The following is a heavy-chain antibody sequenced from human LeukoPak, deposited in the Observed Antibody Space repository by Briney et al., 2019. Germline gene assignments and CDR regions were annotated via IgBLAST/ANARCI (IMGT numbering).Heavy chain of an antibody. V-gene: IGHV3-66*01. CDR2: IYSGGST. D-gene: IGHD5-24*01. CDR1: GFTVSSNY. Sequence: GGSLRLSCAASGFTVSSNYMSWVRQAPGKGLEWVSLIYSGGSTYYADSVKGRFTISRDNSKYTLYLQMNSLRAEDTAVYYCASRDKGYYYGMDVWGQGTTVTVSS. CDR3: ASRDKGYYYGMDV. J-gene: IGHJ6*02.